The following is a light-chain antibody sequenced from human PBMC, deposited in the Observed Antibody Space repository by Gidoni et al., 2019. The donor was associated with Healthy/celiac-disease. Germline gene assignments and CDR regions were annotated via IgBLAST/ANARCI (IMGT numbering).Light chain of an antibody. J-gene: IGKJ4*01. V-gene: IGKV1-39*01. CDR1: QSISSY. CDR3: QQGYSTPLT. Sequence: DIQMTQSPSSLSASVGDRVTITCRASQSISSYLNWYQQKPGKAPKLLIYAASSVQSGVPSRFSGSGSGTDFTLTISSLQPEDFATYYCQQGYSTPLTFGEGTKVEIK. CDR2: AAS.